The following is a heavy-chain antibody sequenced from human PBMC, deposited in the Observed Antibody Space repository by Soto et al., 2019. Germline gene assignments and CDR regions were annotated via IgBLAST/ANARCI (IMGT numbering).Heavy chain of an antibody. J-gene: IGHJ6*02. CDR1: GYSFTSYW. CDR2: IYPGDSDT. D-gene: IGHD6-13*01. Sequence: PGESLKISCKGSGYSFTSYWIGWVRQMPGKGLEWMGIIYPGDSDTRYSPPFQGQVTISADKSISTAYLQWSSLKASDTAMYYCARHEHPGAGNYYYYGMDVWGQGTTVTVS. CDR3: ARHEHPGAGNYYYYGMDV. V-gene: IGHV5-51*01.